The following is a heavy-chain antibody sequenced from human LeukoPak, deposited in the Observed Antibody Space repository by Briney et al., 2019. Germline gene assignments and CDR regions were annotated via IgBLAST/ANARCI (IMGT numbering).Heavy chain of an antibody. CDR2: INPSGGST. CDR1: GYSFTSYY. V-gene: IGHV1-46*01. Sequence: ASVKVSCKASGYSFTSYYIHWVRQAPGQGLEWMGIINPSGGSTSYAQKFQGRVTMTRDTSTSTVYMELSSLRSEDTAVYYCARSITIFTEIDYWGQGTLVTVPS. D-gene: IGHD3-3*01. CDR3: ARSITIFTEIDY. J-gene: IGHJ4*02.